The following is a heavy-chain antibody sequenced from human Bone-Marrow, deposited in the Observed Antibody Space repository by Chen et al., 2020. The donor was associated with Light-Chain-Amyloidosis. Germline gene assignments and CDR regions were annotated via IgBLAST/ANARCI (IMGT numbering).Heavy chain of an antibody. D-gene: IGHD6-13*01. V-gene: IGHV4-34*01. CDR1: GGSFSGYY. CDR3: ARGRYSSSWYMRYYGMDV. CDR2: INHSGST. J-gene: IGHJ6*02. Sequence: QVQLQQWGAGLLKPSETLSLTCAVYGGSFSGYYWSWIRQPPGKGLEWIGEINHSGSTNYNPSLKSRVTISVDTSKNQFSLKLSSVTAADTAVYYCARGRYSSSWYMRYYGMDVWGQGTTVTVSS.